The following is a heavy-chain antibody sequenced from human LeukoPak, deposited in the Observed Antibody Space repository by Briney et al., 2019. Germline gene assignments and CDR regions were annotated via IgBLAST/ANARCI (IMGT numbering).Heavy chain of an antibody. CDR2: IIPIFGTA. V-gene: IGHV1-69*05. CDR3: ASYRLDSSWYHYFDY. D-gene: IGHD6-13*01. CDR1: GGTFSSYA. Sequence: ASVKVSCKASGGTFSSYAISWVRQAPGQGLEWMGGIIPIFGTANYAQKFQGRVTITTDESTSTAYMELSSLRSEDTAVYYCASYRLDSSWYHYFDYWGQGTLVTVSS. J-gene: IGHJ4*02.